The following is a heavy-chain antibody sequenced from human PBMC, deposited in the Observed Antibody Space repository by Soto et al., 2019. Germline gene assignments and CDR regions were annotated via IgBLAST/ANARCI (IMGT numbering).Heavy chain of an antibody. D-gene: IGHD3-3*01. CDR2: IDSYGSAT. V-gene: IGHV3-74*01. Sequence: EVQLVESGGGLVQPGGSLRLSCAASGFTFSRYWMHWVRQAPGKGLVWVSRIDSYGSATSQVDSVEGRFTISRDNAKNTLYLHMNSLRAEDTAVYYCARGCVERLSRQPPTDYWGQGTLVTVSS. CDR1: GFTFSRYW. J-gene: IGHJ4*02. CDR3: ARGCVERLSRQPPTDY.